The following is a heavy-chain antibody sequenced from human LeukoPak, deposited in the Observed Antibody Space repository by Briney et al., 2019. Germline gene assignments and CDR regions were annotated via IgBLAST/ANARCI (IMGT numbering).Heavy chain of an antibody. CDR2: ISSSSSYI. Sequence: GGSLRLSCAASGFTFSSYSMYWVRQAPGKGLEWVSSISSSSSYIYYADSVKGRFTISRDNAKNSLYLQMNSLRAEDTAVYYCARVGIAVAGTKGFDYWGQGTLVTVSS. CDR1: GFTFSSYS. J-gene: IGHJ4*02. D-gene: IGHD6-19*01. V-gene: IGHV3-21*01. CDR3: ARVGIAVAGTKGFDY.